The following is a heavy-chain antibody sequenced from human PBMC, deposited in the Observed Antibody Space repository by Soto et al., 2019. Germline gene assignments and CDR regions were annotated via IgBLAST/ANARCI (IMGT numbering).Heavy chain of an antibody. V-gene: IGHV4-4*07. CDR3: ARVQRSSHWIHP. J-gene: IGHJ5*02. CDR1: GGAISTYY. D-gene: IGHD2-2*01. Sequence: SGTLSLTCTVSGGAISTYYWTWIRQPAGKGLEWIGRIYSSGSTKYNPSLQSRVTMSLDTSNNQFSLSLTSVTAAAPAVYYCARVQRSSHWIHPWGPATFVTVS. CDR2: IYSSGST.